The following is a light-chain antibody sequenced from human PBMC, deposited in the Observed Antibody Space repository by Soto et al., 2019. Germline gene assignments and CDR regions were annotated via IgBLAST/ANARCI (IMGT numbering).Light chain of an antibody. CDR2: AAS. V-gene: IGKV3-15*01. CDR3: QQYNNWPWT. Sequence: EIVMTQSPATLSVSPGERATLSCRASQSVSSKLAWYQQKPGQPPRLLIYAASTRATGIPVRFSGRGSGTEFTLTISSLQSEDFAVYYCQQYNNWPWTFGQGTKVDI. J-gene: IGKJ1*01. CDR1: QSVSSK.